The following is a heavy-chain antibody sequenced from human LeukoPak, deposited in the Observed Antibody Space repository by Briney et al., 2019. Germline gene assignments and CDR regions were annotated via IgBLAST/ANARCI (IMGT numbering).Heavy chain of an antibody. CDR3: ARRGGGRWFDP. J-gene: IGHJ5*02. V-gene: IGHV4-31*03. Sequence: SQTLSLTCTVSGGSISSGDYYWGWIRQHSGKGLEWIGYIHYSGITYYNPSLKSRVTISVDTSKNQFSLQLTSVTAAETAVYYCARRGGGRWFDPWGQGTLVTVSS. CDR2: IHYSGIT. D-gene: IGHD3-16*01. CDR1: GGSISSGDYY.